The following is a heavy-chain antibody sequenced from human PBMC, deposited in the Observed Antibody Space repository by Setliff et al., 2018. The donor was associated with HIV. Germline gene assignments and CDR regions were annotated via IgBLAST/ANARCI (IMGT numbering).Heavy chain of an antibody. CDR2: IYYSGST. V-gene: IGHV4-59*12. D-gene: IGHD6-19*01. Sequence: PSETLSLTCTVSGGSISSYYWSVFRQPPGKGLEWIGYIYYSGSTNYNPSLKSRVTISVDTSKNQFSLKLSSVTAADMGVYYCARGRKKTLAVSGTRYFDFWGQGTLVTVSS. CDR3: ARGRKKTLAVSGTRYFDF. J-gene: IGHJ4*02. CDR1: GGSISSYY.